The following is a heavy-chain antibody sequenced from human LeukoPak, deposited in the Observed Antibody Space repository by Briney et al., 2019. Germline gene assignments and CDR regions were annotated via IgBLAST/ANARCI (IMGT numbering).Heavy chain of an antibody. V-gene: IGHV3-23*01. Sequence: GGSLRLSCAASGFTFSSYAMSWVRQAPGKGLEWVSAISGSGGSTYYADSVKGRFTTSRDNSKNTLYLQMNSLRAEDTAVYYCAKDRVGATRRMDAFDIWGQGTMVTVSS. D-gene: IGHD1-26*01. CDR1: GFTFSSYA. CDR3: AKDRVGATRRMDAFDI. CDR2: ISGSGGST. J-gene: IGHJ3*02.